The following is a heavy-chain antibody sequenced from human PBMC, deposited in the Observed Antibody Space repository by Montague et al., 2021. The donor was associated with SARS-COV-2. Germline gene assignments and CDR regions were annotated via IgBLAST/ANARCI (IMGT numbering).Heavy chain of an antibody. J-gene: IGHJ3*02. Sequence: SETLSLTCSVSGDSINNSRYYWGWIRQPPGKGLEWIGTIYYSGSAYYNPSLKSRVTISVDTSKDQFSLKLNSVTATDTAVYYCARLESTRGVIIRGDFHIWGQGTMVTVSS. CDR3: ARLESTRGVIIRGDFHI. D-gene: IGHD3-10*01. CDR1: GDSINNSRYY. CDR2: IYYSGSA. V-gene: IGHV4-39*01.